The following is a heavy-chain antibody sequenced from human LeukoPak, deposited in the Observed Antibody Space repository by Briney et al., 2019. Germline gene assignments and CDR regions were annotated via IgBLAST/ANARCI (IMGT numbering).Heavy chain of an antibody. D-gene: IGHD2-15*01. CDR2: IYGSGVST. V-gene: IGHV3-23*01. CDR3: ASRDPCSGGTCYGLAY. J-gene: IGHJ4*02. Sequence: GGSLRLSCAASGFTFSSYSMNWVRQAPGKGLEWVSVIYGSGVSTCYADSVKGRFTISRDNSKNTLYLQLNSLRAEDTAVYYCASRDPCSGGTCYGLAYWGQGTLVTVSS. CDR1: GFTFSSYS.